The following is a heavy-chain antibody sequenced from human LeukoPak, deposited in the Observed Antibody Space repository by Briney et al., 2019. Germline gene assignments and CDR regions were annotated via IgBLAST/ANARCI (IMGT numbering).Heavy chain of an antibody. CDR3: ARDGLERGDY. Sequence: SETLSLNCTVSGGSISSSSYYWGWIRQPPGKGLEWIGYIYHSGSTYYNPSLKSRVTISVDTSKNQFSLKLSSVTAADTAVYYCARDGLERGDYWGQGILVTVSS. V-gene: IGHV4-39*07. J-gene: IGHJ4*02. CDR2: IYHSGST. CDR1: GGSISSSSYY. D-gene: IGHD1-1*01.